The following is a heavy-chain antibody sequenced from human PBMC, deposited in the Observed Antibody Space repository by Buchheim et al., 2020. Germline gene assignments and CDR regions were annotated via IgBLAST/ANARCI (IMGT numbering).Heavy chain of an antibody. D-gene: IGHD2-2*01. CDR3: ARQLGYCSSTSCSREYYYYYGMDV. J-gene: IGHJ6*02. V-gene: IGHV4-34*01. Sequence: QVQLQQWGAGLLKPSETLSLTCAVYGGSFSGYYWSWIRQPPGKGLEWIGEINHSGSTNYNPSLKSRVTISVDTSKNQFSLKLSSVTAADTAVYYCARQLGYCSSTSCSREYYYYYGMDVWGQGTT. CDR2: INHSGST. CDR1: GGSFSGYY.